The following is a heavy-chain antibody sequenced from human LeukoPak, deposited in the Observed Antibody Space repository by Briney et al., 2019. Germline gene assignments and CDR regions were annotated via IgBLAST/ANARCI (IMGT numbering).Heavy chain of an antibody. J-gene: IGHJ4*02. D-gene: IGHD6-19*01. CDR2: INNDGRST. CDR1: GFTLSNYW. CDR3: AGAPYSSGWYSFDY. Sequence: PGGSLRLSCAASGFTLSNYWMHWVRQAPGKGLVWGSRINNDGRSTVYADSVKGRFTISRDTAKNTVYLQLNSLRAEDTAVYYCAGAPYSSGWYSFDYWGPGTLSPSPQ. V-gene: IGHV3-74*01.